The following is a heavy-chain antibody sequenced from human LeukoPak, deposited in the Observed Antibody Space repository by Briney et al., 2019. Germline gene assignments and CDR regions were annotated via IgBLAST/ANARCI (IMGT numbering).Heavy chain of an antibody. CDR2: ISGSGGST. CDR3: AREYYYGSGTNPAEAFDI. V-gene: IGHV3-23*01. D-gene: IGHD3-10*01. Sequence: PGGSLRLSCAASGFTFSSYAMSWVRQAPGKGQEWVSAISGSGGSTYYADSVKGRFTISRDNSKNTLYLQMNSLRAEDTAVYYCAREYYYGSGTNPAEAFDIWGQGTMVTVSS. J-gene: IGHJ3*02. CDR1: GFTFSSYA.